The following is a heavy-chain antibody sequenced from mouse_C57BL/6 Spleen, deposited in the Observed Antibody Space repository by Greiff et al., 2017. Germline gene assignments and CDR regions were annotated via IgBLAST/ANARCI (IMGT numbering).Heavy chain of an antibody. CDR3: AYGNYLDY. J-gene: IGHJ2*01. V-gene: IGHV1-54*01. CDR2: INPGSGGT. D-gene: IGHD2-10*02. CDR1: GYAFTNYL. Sequence: VQLQQSGAELVRPGTSVKVSCKASGYAFTNYLIEWVKQRPGQGLEWIGVINPGSGGTNYNEKFKGKATLTADKSSSTAYMQLSSLTSEDSAVYCCAYGNYLDYWGQGTTLTVSS.